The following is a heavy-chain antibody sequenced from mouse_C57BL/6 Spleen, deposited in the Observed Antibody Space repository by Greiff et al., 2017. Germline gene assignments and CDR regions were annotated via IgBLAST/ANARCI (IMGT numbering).Heavy chain of an antibody. V-gene: IGHV5-6*02. J-gene: IGHJ2*01. CDR3: ARRRGDYDGLDY. CDR2: ISSGGSYT. D-gene: IGHD2-4*01. CDR1: GFTFSSYG. Sequence: EVKVVESGGDLVKPGGSLKLSCAASGFTFSSYGMSWVRQTPDKRLEWVATISSGGSYTYYPDSVKGRFTISRDNAKNTLYLQMSSLKSEDTAMYYCARRRGDYDGLDYWGQGTTLTVSS.